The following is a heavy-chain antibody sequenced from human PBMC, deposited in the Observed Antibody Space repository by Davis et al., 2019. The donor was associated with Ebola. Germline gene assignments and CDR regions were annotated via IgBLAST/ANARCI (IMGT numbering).Heavy chain of an antibody. J-gene: IGHJ2*01. CDR1: GGSINSHY. CDR3: ARMPTVTADHWYFDL. V-gene: IGHV4-59*11. Sequence: MPGGSLRLSCTVSGGSINSHYWTWIRQPPGKGLEWIGHIHYSGSTHYNPSLKSRVTTSVDTSKNQFSLTLNSVTAADTAVYYCARMPTVTADHWYFDLWGRGTLVAVSS. D-gene: IGHD4-17*01. CDR2: IHYSGST.